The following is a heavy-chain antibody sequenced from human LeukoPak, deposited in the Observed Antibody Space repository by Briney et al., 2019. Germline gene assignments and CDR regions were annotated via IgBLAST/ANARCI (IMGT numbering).Heavy chain of an antibody. Sequence: GGSLRLSCVVSGFSFSNDYMSWVRQAPGKGLEWVSVIYGGGDTYYADSVRGRFTISRDNFENTLFLQMDSLRAEDTAVYYCTRLLPSSHHFFDSWGQGALVTVSS. CDR2: IYGGGDT. CDR1: GFSFSNDY. D-gene: IGHD6-6*01. J-gene: IGHJ4*02. CDR3: TRLLPSSHHFFDS. V-gene: IGHV3-53*01.